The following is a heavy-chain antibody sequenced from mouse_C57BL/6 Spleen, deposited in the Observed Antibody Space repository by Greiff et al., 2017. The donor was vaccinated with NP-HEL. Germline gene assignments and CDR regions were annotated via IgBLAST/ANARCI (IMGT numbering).Heavy chain of an antibody. CDR3: ARGGTTVVEDWYFDV. D-gene: IGHD1-1*01. CDR1: GYSFTGYF. J-gene: IGHJ1*03. CDR2: INPYNGDT. Sequence: EVQLQQSGPELVKPGDSVKISCKASGYSFTGYFMNWVMQSHGKSLEWIGRINPYNGDTFYNQKFKGKATLTVDKSSSTAHMELLSLTSEDSAVYYCARGGTTVVEDWYFDVWGTGTTVTVSS. V-gene: IGHV1-20*01.